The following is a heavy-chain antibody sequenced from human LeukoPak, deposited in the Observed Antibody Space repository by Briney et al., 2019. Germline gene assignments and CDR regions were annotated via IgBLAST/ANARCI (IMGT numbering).Heavy chain of an antibody. V-gene: IGHV1-69*05. D-gene: IGHD2-21*01. CDR1: GGTFSSYA. Sequence: SVKVCCKASGGTFSSYAISWVRQAPGQGLEWMGGIIPIFGTANYAQKFQGRVTITTDESTSTAYMELSSLRSEDTAVYYCARGHSGGDCYNDAFDIWGQGTMVTVSS. J-gene: IGHJ3*02. CDR2: IIPIFGTA. CDR3: ARGHSGGDCYNDAFDI.